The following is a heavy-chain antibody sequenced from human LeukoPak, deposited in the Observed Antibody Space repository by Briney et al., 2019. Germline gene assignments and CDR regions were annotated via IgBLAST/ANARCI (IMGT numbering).Heavy chain of an antibody. V-gene: IGHV4-30-4*01. CDR2: IHYSRAT. CDR3: ATKPNGDYYFDY. D-gene: IGHD4-17*01. CDR1: GRSISSSDYY. J-gene: IGHJ4*02. Sequence: PSQNLSLTCTGSGRSISSSDYYWRWIRQPPGMGRECIAYIHYSRATYYNPSLMSRDTSTVDASKNQFSLRLTSVTAADTAVYYCATKPNGDYYFDYWGQGTLVTVSS.